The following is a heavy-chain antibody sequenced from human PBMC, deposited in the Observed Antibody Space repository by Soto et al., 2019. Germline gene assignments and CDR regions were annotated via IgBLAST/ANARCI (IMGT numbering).Heavy chain of an antibody. V-gene: IGHV3-33*01. CDR1: GFTLSSYG. D-gene: IGHD4-17*01. CDR3: AREAYGGYRDAFDI. Sequence: GGSLKLSCPASGFTLSSYGMHWFRQAPGKGLEGVAAIWYDGSNKYYSASVKDNFTISRDNSKNTLYVQMTSMRAEATDVYYCAREAYGGYRDAFDIWGQGTMVTVSS. J-gene: IGHJ3*02. CDR2: IWYDGSNK.